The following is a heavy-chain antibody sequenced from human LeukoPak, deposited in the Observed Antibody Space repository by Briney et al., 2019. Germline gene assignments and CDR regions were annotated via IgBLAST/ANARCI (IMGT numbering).Heavy chain of an antibody. D-gene: IGHD1-14*01. Sequence: SETLSLTCTVSGGSISSSSYYWGWIRQPPGKGLEWIGSIYHSGSTYYDPSLKSRVTISVDTSKNQFSLKLSSVTAADTAVYYCARVGPWVNPDYYYYYMDVWGKGTTVTVSS. CDR1: GGSISSSSYY. V-gene: IGHV4-39*07. CDR3: ARVGPWVNPDYYYYYMDV. J-gene: IGHJ6*03. CDR2: IYHSGST.